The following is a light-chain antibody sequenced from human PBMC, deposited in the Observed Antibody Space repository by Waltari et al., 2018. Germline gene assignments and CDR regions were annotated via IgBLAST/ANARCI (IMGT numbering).Light chain of an antibody. Sequence: AIRITQSPSSLSASTGDRVTITCRASKGISSYLAWYQQKPGKAPKLLIYAACNLQSGAPSRFSGSGSETDFTLTISCLQSEDFATYYCQQYYSYPLTFGPGTKVDIK. CDR3: QQYYSYPLT. J-gene: IGKJ3*01. CDR1: KGISSY. V-gene: IGKV1-8*01. CDR2: AAC.